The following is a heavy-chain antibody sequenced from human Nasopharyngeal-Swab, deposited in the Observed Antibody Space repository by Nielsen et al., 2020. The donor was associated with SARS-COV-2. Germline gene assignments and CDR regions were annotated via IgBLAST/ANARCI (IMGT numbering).Heavy chain of an antibody. Sequence: SQTLSLTCAISGDSVSSNNVGWNWIRQSPSRGLEWLGRTYYGSKWYNHYAPSVKSRVTIKPATSKNQFSLQMDSATPEDSAVYYCARGFLQTGFDYWGQGTLVTVSS. CDR1: GDSVSSNNVG. CDR2: TYYGSKWYN. D-gene: IGHD3-9*01. V-gene: IGHV6-1*01. CDR3: ARGFLQTGFDY. J-gene: IGHJ4*02.